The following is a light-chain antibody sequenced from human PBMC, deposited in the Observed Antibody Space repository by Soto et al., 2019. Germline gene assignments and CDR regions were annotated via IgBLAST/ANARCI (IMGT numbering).Light chain of an antibody. Sequence: QSVLTQPAPVSGSPGQSITVSCTGTSSDVGGYNYVSWYQQHPGKAPKLIIYDVSVRPSGVSDRFSASKSGNTASLTISGLQAEDEADYYCSSYTVRGTIVFGGGTKVTVL. J-gene: IGLJ1*01. CDR3: SSYTVRGTIV. CDR1: SSDVGGYNY. V-gene: IGLV2-14*03. CDR2: DVS.